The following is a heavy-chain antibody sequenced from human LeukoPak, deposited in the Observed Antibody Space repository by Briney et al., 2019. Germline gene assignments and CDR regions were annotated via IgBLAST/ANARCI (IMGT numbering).Heavy chain of an antibody. Sequence: GGSLRLSCAASEFTFTNYAMSWVRQAPGKGLEWVSTISASGSNTYYADSVKGQFTVSRDNSKNTLYLQMNSLRAEDTAVYFCAKDSDSVLVTAIFDSWGQGSLVTVSS. V-gene: IGHV3-23*01. CDR2: ISASGSNT. D-gene: IGHD2-21*02. CDR1: EFTFTNYA. J-gene: IGHJ4*02. CDR3: AKDSDSVLVTAIFDS.